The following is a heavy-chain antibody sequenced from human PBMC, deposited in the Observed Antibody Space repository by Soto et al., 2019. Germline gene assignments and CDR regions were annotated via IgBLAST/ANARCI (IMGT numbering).Heavy chain of an antibody. J-gene: IGHJ4*02. Sequence: EVQLLESGGGLVQPGGSLRLSCAASGFSFSYYAMSWVRQAPGKGLEWVSGVSGGGGVTNYADSVKGRFTISRDNSKNTVYLQMNGLRAEDTAIYYCAKGRCSGTSCYSDYWGQGTLVTVSS. CDR1: GFSFSYYA. D-gene: IGHD2-15*01. CDR2: VSGGGGVT. V-gene: IGHV3-23*01. CDR3: AKGRCSGTSCYSDY.